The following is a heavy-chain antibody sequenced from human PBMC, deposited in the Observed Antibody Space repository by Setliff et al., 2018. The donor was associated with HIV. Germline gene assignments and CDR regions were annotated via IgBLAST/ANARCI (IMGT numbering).Heavy chain of an antibody. Sequence: LRLSCAASGFTFSDYYMSWIRQAPGKGLEWVSYISSSGSTIYYADSVKGRFTISRDNAKNSLYLQMNSLRAEDTAMYYCTTDPMSQYYYGSGSYYLLSFDYWGQGTLVTVSS. V-gene: IGHV3-11*01. J-gene: IGHJ4*02. D-gene: IGHD3-10*01. CDR1: GFTFSDYY. CDR3: TTDPMSQYYYGSGSYYLLSFDY. CDR2: ISSSGSTI.